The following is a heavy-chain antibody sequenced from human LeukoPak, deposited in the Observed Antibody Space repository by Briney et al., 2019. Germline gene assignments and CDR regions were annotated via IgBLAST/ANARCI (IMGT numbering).Heavy chain of an antibody. CDR1: GFAVGSNY. Sequence: GGSLRLSCAASGFAVGSNYMSWVRQAPGKGLEWVSVIYSGGSTYYADSVKGRFTISRDNSKNTLYLQINSLRAEDTAVYYCATVGPLEWYFDLWGRGPLVIVSS. CDR3: ATVGPLEWYFDL. D-gene: IGHD4-17*01. CDR2: IYSGGST. J-gene: IGHJ2*01. V-gene: IGHV3-53*01.